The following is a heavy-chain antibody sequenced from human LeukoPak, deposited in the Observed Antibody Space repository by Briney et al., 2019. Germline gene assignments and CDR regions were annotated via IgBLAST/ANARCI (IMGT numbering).Heavy chain of an antibody. D-gene: IGHD5-12*01. CDR1: GGSFSGYY. CDR2: INHSGST. J-gene: IGHJ6*04. CDR3: ARGPGYSGYDSDYYYGMDV. Sequence: SETLSLTCAVYGGSFSGYYWSWIRQPPGKGLEWIGEINHSGSTNYNPSLKSRLTISVDTSKNQFSLSLSSVTAADTAVYYCARGPGYSGYDSDYYYGMDVWGKGTTVTVSS. V-gene: IGHV4-34*01.